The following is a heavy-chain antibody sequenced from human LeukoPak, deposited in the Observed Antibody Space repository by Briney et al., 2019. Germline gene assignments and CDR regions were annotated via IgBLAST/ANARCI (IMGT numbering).Heavy chain of an antibody. V-gene: IGHV3-9*01. CDR2: ISWNSGSI. D-gene: IGHD4-11*01. CDR1: GFTFDDYA. CDR3: ARVASNYDFDY. Sequence: GGSLRLSCAASGFTFDDYAMHWVRQAPGKGLEWVSGISWNSGSIGYADSVKGRFTISRDNAKNSLYLQMNSLRAEDTALYYCARVASNYDFDYWGQGTLVTVSS. J-gene: IGHJ4*02.